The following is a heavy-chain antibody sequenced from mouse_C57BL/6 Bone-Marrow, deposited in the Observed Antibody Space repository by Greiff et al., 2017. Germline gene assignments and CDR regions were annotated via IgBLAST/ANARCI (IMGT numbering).Heavy chain of an antibody. V-gene: IGHV1-63*01. D-gene: IGHD1-1*01. J-gene: IGHJ4*01. CDR2: IYPGGGYT. Sequence: QVQLQQSGAELVRPGTSVKMSCKASGYTFTNYWIGWAKQRPGHGLEWIGVIYPGGGYTNYNEKFKGKASLTADKSSSTAYMQFSSLTSEDSAIYYCARTGYGSSHYAMDYWGQGTSVTVSS. CDR1: GYTFTNYW. CDR3: ARTGYGSSHYAMDY.